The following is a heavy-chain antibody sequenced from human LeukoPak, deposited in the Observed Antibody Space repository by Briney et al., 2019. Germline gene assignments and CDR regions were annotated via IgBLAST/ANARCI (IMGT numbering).Heavy chain of an antibody. V-gene: IGHV1-69*04. Sequence: ASVKVSCKASGGTFSSYAISWVRQAPGQGLEWMGRIIPIFGIANYAQKFQGRVTITADKSTSTAHMELSSLRSEDTAVYYCARDLLDILTGLPAWPWGQGTLVTVSS. D-gene: IGHD3-9*01. CDR2: IIPIFGIA. J-gene: IGHJ5*02. CDR1: GGTFSSYA. CDR3: ARDLLDILTGLPAWP.